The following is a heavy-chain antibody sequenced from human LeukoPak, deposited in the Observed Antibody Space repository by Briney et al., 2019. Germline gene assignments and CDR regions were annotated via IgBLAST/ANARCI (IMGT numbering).Heavy chain of an antibody. D-gene: IGHD3-16*01. CDR2: VYHTGST. V-gene: IGHV4-61*01. Sequence: TSETLSLTCSVSGGSLSSSSYYWGWIRQPPGKGLEWMGYVYHTGSTTYKPSLKSRITISVDTSKNQFSLKLTSVTAADTAVYYCARVAWSGSYVNYSYMDVWGKGTTVTVSS. CDR1: GGSLSSSSYY. CDR3: ARVAWSGSYVNYSYMDV. J-gene: IGHJ6*03.